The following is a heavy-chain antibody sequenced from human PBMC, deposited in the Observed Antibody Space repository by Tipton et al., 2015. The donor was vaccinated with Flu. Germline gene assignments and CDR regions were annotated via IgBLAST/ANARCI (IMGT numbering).Heavy chain of an antibody. Sequence: QLVQSGAEVKKPGASVKVSCKASGFTLASYGISWVRQAPGQGLEWVGWISGYNSNTNYAQKFQDRVTMTTDTSTSTAYMELRSLRSDDTAVYYCARVRRLWFGESVDFEYWGQGTQVTVSS. V-gene: IGHV1-18*01. CDR3: ARVRRLWFGESVDFEY. CDR1: GFTLASYG. J-gene: IGHJ4*02. D-gene: IGHD3-10*01. CDR2: ISGYNSNT.